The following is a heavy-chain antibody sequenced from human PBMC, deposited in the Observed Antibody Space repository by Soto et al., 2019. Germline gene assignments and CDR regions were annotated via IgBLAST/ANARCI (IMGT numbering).Heavy chain of an antibody. D-gene: IGHD3-9*01. CDR2: ISGSGGST. J-gene: IGHJ1*01. CDR1: GFTFSSYA. Sequence: EVQLLESGGGLVQPGGSLRLSCAASGFTFSSYAMSWVRQAPGKGLEWVSAISGSGGSTYYADSVKGRFTISRDNSKNTLYLQMNSLRAEDTAVYYCAKDGGSWADILTGYRYAEYFQHWGQGTLVTVSS. CDR3: AKDGGSWADILTGYRYAEYFQH. V-gene: IGHV3-23*01.